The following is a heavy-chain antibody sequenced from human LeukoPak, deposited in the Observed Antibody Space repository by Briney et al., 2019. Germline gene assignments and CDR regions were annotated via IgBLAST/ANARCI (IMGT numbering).Heavy chain of an antibody. CDR1: GYTFTSYD. CDR3: AREGSGYCSSTSCYWVAPDAFDI. J-gene: IGHJ3*02. Sequence: ASVKVSCKASGYTFTSYDINWVRQATGQGLEWMGWMNPNSGNTGYAQKFQGRVTMTRNTSISTAYMELSSLRSEDTAVYYCAREGSGYCSSTSCYWVAPDAFDIWAKGQWSPSLQ. V-gene: IGHV1-8*01. CDR2: MNPNSGNT. D-gene: IGHD2-2*01.